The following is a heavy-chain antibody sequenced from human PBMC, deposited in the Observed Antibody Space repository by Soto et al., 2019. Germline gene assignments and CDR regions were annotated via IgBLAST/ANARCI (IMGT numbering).Heavy chain of an antibody. Sequence: EVQLVESGGGLVNPGGSLRLSCVVSGLTFSDAWINWVLQAPGKGLEWVGRIKGRTAGGTTDYAAPVKVRFTFSRDDSKNTVYLQMNSLATEDTAVYFCTTDVLWFGGEYWGRGTLVTVSS. J-gene: IGHJ4*02. CDR3: TTDVLWFGGEY. V-gene: IGHV3-15*07. D-gene: IGHD3-10*01. CDR2: IKGRTAGGTT. CDR1: GLTFSDAW.